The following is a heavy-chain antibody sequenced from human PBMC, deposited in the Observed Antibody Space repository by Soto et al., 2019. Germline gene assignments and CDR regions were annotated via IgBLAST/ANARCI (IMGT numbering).Heavy chain of an antibody. CDR2: INHSGST. V-gene: IGHV4-34*01. CDR3: ARGGKQQLVRSQYFDL. J-gene: IGHJ2*01. CDR1: GGSFNGYY. Sequence: QVQLQQWGAGLLKPSETLSLTCAVYGGSFNGYYWSWIRQPPGKGLEWIGEINHSGSTNYNSSLKGRVTISVDTSKNQFALKLSSVTAADTAVYYCARGGKQQLVRSQYFDLWGRGTLVSVSS. D-gene: IGHD6-13*01.